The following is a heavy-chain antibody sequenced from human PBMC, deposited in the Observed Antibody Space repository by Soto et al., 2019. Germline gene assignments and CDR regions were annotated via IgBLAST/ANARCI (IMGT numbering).Heavy chain of an antibody. V-gene: IGHV3-30-3*01. D-gene: IGHD3-22*01. CDR3: ARGWDYYDMVDV. CDR1: GFTFSSYA. CDR2: ISYDGSNT. J-gene: IGHJ6*02. Sequence: QVQLVESGGGVVQPGRSLRLSCAASGFTFSSYAMHWVRQAPGKGLEWVAVISYDGSNTYYADSVKGRFTISRDNSKNTLYLQMNSLRAEDTAVYYCARGWDYYDMVDVWGQGTTVTVSS.